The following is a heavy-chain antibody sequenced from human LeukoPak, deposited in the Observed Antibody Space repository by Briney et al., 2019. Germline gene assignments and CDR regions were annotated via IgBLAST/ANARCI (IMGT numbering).Heavy chain of an antibody. CDR3: ATVGYYYDTGSLLDAFDF. CDR2: IKEDGTET. Sequence: PGGTLRLSCAASGFVFSSNCMSWVRLAPGKGLEWVANIKEDGTETYYVDSVKGRFTISRDNAKNSLYLQMNSLRVEDTAVYYCATVGYYYDTGSLLDAFDFWGQGTVVTVSS. CDR1: GFVFSSNC. V-gene: IGHV3-7*03. D-gene: IGHD3-22*01. J-gene: IGHJ3*01.